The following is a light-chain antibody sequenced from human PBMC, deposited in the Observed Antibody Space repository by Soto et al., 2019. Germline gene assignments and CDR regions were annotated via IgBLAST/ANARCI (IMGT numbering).Light chain of an antibody. V-gene: IGLV1-51*01. J-gene: IGLJ2*01. Sequence: QSVLTQPPSVSAAPGQKVTISCSGSTSNIENNYVSWYQQLPGAAPKLLIYDNTERPSGIPDRFSGSKSGTSATLDITGLQPGDEGSYYCGTWEGSLSAGVFGGGTKLTVL. CDR3: GTWEGSLSAGV. CDR2: DNT. CDR1: TSNIENNY.